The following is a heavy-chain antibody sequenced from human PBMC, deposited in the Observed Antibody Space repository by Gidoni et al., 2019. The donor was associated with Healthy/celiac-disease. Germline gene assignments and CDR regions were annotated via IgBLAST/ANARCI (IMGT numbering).Heavy chain of an antibody. Sequence: QVQLVQSGAEVKKPGASVKVSCKASGYTFTSYDLNWVRQATGQGLEWMGWMNPNSGNTGYAQKFQGRVTMTRNTSIITAYMELSSLRSEDTAVYYCARAQYYYDSSGSSNWFDPWGQGTLVTVSS. D-gene: IGHD3-22*01. CDR2: MNPNSGNT. CDR3: ARAQYYYDSSGSSNWFDP. CDR1: GYTFTSYD. J-gene: IGHJ5*02. V-gene: IGHV1-8*01.